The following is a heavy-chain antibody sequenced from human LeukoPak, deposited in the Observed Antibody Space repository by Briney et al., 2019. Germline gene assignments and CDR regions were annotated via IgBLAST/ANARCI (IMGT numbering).Heavy chain of an antibody. CDR2: INPSGGST. D-gene: IGHD6-19*01. CDR3: ARDAGAGEYYFDY. CDR1: GYTFTSYF. Sequence: ASVKVSCKASGYTFTSYFMHWVRQAPRQGLEWMGIINPSGGSTSFAQKFQGRVTMTRDTSTSTVYMELSSLRSEDTAVYYCARDAGAGEYYFDYWGQGTLVTVSS. J-gene: IGHJ4*02. V-gene: IGHV1-46*01.